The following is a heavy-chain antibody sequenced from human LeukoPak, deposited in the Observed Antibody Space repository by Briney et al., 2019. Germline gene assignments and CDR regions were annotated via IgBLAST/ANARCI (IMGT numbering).Heavy chain of an antibody. CDR1: GLTLRSYG. J-gene: IGHJ6*02. V-gene: IGHV3-30*03. CDR3: ASDYSNYYSYAMDV. Sequence: GGSLRLSCAASGLTLRSYGMHWVRQAPGKGLEWVAVISHDGSNKDYSDSVKGRFTISRDNSRNTLYLQMNSLRAEDTAVYYCASDYSNYYSYAMDVWGQGTTGTVSS. D-gene: IGHD4-11*01. CDR2: ISHDGSNK.